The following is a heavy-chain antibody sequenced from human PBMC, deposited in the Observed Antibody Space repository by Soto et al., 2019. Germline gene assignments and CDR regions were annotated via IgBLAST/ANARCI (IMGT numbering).Heavy chain of an antibody. D-gene: IGHD6-19*01. J-gene: IGHJ3*02. CDR1: GGTFSSYA. Sequence: SVKVSCKASGGTFSSYAISWVRQAPGQGLEWMGGIIPIFGTANYAQKFQGRVTITADESTSTAYMELSSLRSEDTAVYYCATAIAVAGAFDIWGQGTMVTVSS. V-gene: IGHV1-69*13. CDR2: IIPIFGTA. CDR3: ATAIAVAGAFDI.